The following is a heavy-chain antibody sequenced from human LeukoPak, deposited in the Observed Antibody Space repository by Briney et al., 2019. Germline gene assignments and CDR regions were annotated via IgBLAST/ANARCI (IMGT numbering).Heavy chain of an antibody. CDR2: IYPGDSDT. Sequence: GESLQISCKGSGYSFTSYWIGWVRQMPGKGLEWMGIIYPGDSDTRYSPSFQGQVTISADKSISTAYLQWSSLKASDTAMYYCARRPYCGGDCYPGPFDYWGQGTLVTVSS. J-gene: IGHJ4*02. V-gene: IGHV5-51*01. D-gene: IGHD2-21*02. CDR3: ARRPYCGGDCYPGPFDY. CDR1: GYSFTSYW.